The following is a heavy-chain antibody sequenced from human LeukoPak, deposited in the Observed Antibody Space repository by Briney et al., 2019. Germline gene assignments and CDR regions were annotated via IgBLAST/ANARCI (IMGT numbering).Heavy chain of an antibody. CDR3: ARGSAFTIADI. J-gene: IGHJ3*02. Sequence: GSLRLSCAASGFIFSDYYMSWIRQAPGKGLEWVSHISGSGRTIYDADSVKGRFTTSRDNAQNSLYLQMNSLRAEDTAVYYCARGSAFTIADIWGQGTMVTVSS. CDR2: ISGSGRTI. V-gene: IGHV3-11*04. D-gene: IGHD2-2*01. CDR1: GFIFSDYY.